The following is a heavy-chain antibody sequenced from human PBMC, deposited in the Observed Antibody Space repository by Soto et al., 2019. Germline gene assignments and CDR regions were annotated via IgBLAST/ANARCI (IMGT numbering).Heavy chain of an antibody. CDR3: ARGGLLPDY. Sequence: SETLSFTCAVSGGSISSGGYSWSWIRQPPGKGLEWIGYISHSGSTYYNPSLESRVTISVDRSKNQFSLKLSSVTAADTAVYYCARGGLLPDYWGQGTLVTVSS. J-gene: IGHJ4*02. CDR1: GGSISSGGYS. CDR2: ISHSGST. D-gene: IGHD6-19*01. V-gene: IGHV4-30-2*01.